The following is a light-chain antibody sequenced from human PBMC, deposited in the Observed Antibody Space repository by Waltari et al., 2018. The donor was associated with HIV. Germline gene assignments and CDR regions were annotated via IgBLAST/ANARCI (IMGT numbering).Light chain of an antibody. CDR3: QSYDSSLSGSGV. Sequence: QSVLTQPPSVSGAPGQRVTISCTGSSSNIGAGYDVHWYQQLPGTAPKLLIYGNHNGPSWVPGRISGPKSGPSASLAITWLQAEDEADYYCQSYDSSLSGSGVFGGGTKLTVL. J-gene: IGLJ3*02. CDR2: GNH. CDR1: SSNIGAGYD. V-gene: IGLV1-40*01.